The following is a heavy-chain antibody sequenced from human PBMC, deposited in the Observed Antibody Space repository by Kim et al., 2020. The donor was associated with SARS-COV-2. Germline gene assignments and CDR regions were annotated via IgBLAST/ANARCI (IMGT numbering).Heavy chain of an antibody. CDR3: ASGVGCGDSYATDGLGV. Sequence: SVKLSCQASGYTLTYRYLYWVRQAPGQALEWVGWITPFNGKTNYAQRFEDRVTITRDMSMTKVHMELSNLRSEDAAVYYCASGVGCGDSYATDGLGVWG. V-gene: IGHV1-45*02. CDR2: ITPFNGKT. J-gene: IGHJ6*02. CDR1: GYTLTYRY. D-gene: IGHD2-2*01.